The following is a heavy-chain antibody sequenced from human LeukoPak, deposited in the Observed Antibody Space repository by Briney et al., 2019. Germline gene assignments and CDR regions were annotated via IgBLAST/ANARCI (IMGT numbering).Heavy chain of an antibody. CDR3: ARGHNYGDYDLYYYMDV. CDR2: INPSGGST. J-gene: IGHJ6*03. V-gene: IGHV1-46*01. CDR1: GYTFTGYY. D-gene: IGHD4-17*01. Sequence: ASVKVSCKASGYTFTGYYMHWVRQAPGQGLEWMGIINPSGGSTSYAQKFQGRVTMTRDTSTSTVYMELSSLRSDDTAVYYCARGHNYGDYDLYYYMDVWGKGTTVTISS.